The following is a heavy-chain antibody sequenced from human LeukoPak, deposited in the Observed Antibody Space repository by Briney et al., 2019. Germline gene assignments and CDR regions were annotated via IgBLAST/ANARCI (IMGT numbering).Heavy chain of an antibody. J-gene: IGHJ5*02. V-gene: IGHV4-34*01. CDR2: INHSGTT. CDR1: GGSLRSYY. Sequence: SETLSLTCAVYGGSLRSYYWTWIRQPPGKGLEWIGEINHSGTTNHNPSIKSRVIMSTDTSKNEFSLNLTSVTAADTAVYYCARYIGYCGGGSCYGAGWFDPWGQGTLVTVSS. D-gene: IGHD2-15*01. CDR3: ARYIGYCGGGSCYGAGWFDP.